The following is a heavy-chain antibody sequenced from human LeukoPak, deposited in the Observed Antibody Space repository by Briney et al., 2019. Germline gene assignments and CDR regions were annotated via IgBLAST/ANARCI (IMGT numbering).Heavy chain of an antibody. Sequence: GGSLRLSCAASGFTFDDYGMSWVRQAPGKGLEWVSGINWNGGSTGYADSVKGRFTISRDNAKNSLYLQMNSLRAEDTALYYCARDLTIAVAGTALFSYWFDPWGQGTLVTVSS. CDR3: ARDLTIAVAGTALFSYWFDP. D-gene: IGHD6-19*01. CDR2: INWNGGST. J-gene: IGHJ5*02. CDR1: GFTFDDYG. V-gene: IGHV3-20*04.